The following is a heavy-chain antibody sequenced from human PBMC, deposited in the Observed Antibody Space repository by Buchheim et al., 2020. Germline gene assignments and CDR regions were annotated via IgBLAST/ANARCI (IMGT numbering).Heavy chain of an antibody. J-gene: IGHJ4*02. CDR2: ISSSGSTI. CDR3: ARDRDSGYASEFDY. CDR1: GFTFSNYA. D-gene: IGHD5-12*01. Sequence: EVQLLESGGGLVQPGGSLRLSCAASGFTFSNYAMNWVRQAPGKGLEWVSYISSSGSTIYYADSVKGRFTISRDNAKNSLYLQMNSLRAEDTAVYYCARDRDSGYASEFDYWGQGTL. V-gene: IGHV3-48*03.